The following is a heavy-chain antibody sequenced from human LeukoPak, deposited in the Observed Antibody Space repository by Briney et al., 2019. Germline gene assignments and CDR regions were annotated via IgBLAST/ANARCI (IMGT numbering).Heavy chain of an antibody. CDR2: IYYSGST. CDR3: ARHPSYYDILTGYYNVEAFDI. D-gene: IGHD3-9*01. Sequence: SETLSLTCTVSGGSISSSSYYWGWIRQPPGKGLEWIGSIYYSGSTNYNPSLKSRVTISVDTSKNQFSLKLSSVTAADTAVYYCARHPSYYDILTGYYNVEAFDIWGQGTMVTVSS. V-gene: IGHV4-39*01. CDR1: GGSISSSSYY. J-gene: IGHJ3*02.